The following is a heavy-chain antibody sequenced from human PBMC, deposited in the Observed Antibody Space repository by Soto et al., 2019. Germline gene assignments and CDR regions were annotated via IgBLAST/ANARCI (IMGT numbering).Heavy chain of an antibody. CDR3: ARHGVGDILTGQPDY. V-gene: IGHV5-51*01. J-gene: IGHJ4*02. CDR1: GYSFTSYW. CDR2: IYPGDSDT. Sequence: EVQLVQSGAEVKKPGESLKISCKGSGYSFTSYWIGWVRQMPGKGLEWMGIIYPGDSDTRYSPSFQGQVTISADKSMRTAYVPGCSLKASDTAMYYCARHGVGDILTGQPDYWGQGTLVTVSS. D-gene: IGHD3-9*01.